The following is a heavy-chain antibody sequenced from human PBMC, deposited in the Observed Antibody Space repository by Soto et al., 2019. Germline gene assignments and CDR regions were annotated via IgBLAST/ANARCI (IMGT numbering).Heavy chain of an antibody. D-gene: IGHD2-2*02. CDR1: GGSFSGYY. CDR3: ARTRLLYRCLYYYGMDV. J-gene: IGHJ6*02. Sequence: SETLSLTCAVYGGSFSGYYWSWIRQPPGKGLEWIGEINHSGSTNYNPSLKSRVTISVDTSKNQFSLKLSSVTAADTAVYYCARTRLLYRCLYYYGMDVWGQGTTVTVSS. CDR2: INHSGST. V-gene: IGHV4-34*01.